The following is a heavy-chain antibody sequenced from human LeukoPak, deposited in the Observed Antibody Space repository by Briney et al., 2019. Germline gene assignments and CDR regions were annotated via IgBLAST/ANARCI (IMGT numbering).Heavy chain of an antibody. J-gene: IGHJ4*02. V-gene: IGHV4-34*01. CDR2: INHSGST. CDR3: VRDRTGFGELNYFDY. D-gene: IGHD3-10*01. Sequence: SETLSLTCAVYGGSFSGYYWSWIRQPPGKGLEWIGEINHSGSTNYNPSLKSRVTISVDTSKNQFSLKLSSVTAADTAVYYCVRDRTGFGELNYFDYWGQGTLVTVSS. CDR1: GGSFSGYY.